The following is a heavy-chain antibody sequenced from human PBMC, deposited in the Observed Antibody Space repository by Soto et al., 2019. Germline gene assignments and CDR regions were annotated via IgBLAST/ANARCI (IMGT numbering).Heavy chain of an antibody. V-gene: IGHV4-59*01. CDR2: IYYSGST. CDR1: GGSISSYY. Sequence: SETLSLTCTVSGGSISSYYWSWIRQPPGKGLEWIGYIYYSGSTNYNPSLKSRVTISVDTSKNQFSLKLSSVTAADTAVYYCASLGLEWFHFDYWGQGTLVTVSS. CDR3: ASLGLEWFHFDY. D-gene: IGHD3-3*01. J-gene: IGHJ4*02.